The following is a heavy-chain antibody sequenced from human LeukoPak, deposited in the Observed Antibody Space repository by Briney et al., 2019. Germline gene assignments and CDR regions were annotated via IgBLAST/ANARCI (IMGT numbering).Heavy chain of an antibody. CDR1: GGSMRSYY. D-gene: IGHD6-13*01. Sequence: SETLSLTCTVSGGSMRSYYWSWIRQPPGKGLEWIGYISYSGSTIYNPSLKSRVTISVDTSNNQFSLKVTSVTAADTAVYYCAREWASAALFDFWGQGTLVTVSS. CDR3: AREWASAALFDF. V-gene: IGHV4-59*12. CDR2: ISYSGST. J-gene: IGHJ4*02.